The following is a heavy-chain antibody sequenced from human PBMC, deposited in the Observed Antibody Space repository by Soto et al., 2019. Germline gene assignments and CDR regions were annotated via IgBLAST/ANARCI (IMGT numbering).Heavy chain of an antibody. D-gene: IGHD4-17*01. V-gene: IGHV3-48*01. CDR3: ARDRPHIYGDYVLTGFNR. Sequence: EVQLVESGGGLVQPGGSLRLSCAASGFTFSSYSMNWVRQAPGKGLEWVSYISSSSSTIYYADSVQGRFTISTDNAKNALYLQMNSLRADDTAVYDCARDRPHIYGDYVLTGFNRWGQGAVVTVSS. J-gene: IGHJ5*02. CDR2: ISSSSSTI. CDR1: GFTFSSYS.